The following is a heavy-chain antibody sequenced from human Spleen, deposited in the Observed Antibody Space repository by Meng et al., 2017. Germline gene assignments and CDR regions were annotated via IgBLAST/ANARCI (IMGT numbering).Heavy chain of an antibody. Sequence: GESLKISCAASGFTVSSNYMSWVRQAPGKGLEWVSSISSSSNYIYYADSVKGRFTISRDNAKNSLYLQMNSLRAEDTAVYYCATDYYDNSGCDYWGQGTLVTVSS. J-gene: IGHJ4*02. V-gene: IGHV3-21*01. CDR3: ATDYYDNSGCDY. CDR2: ISSSSNYI. D-gene: IGHD3-22*01. CDR1: GFTVSSNY.